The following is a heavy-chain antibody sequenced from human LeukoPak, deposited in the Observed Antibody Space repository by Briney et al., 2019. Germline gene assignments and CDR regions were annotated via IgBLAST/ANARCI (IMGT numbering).Heavy chain of an antibody. D-gene: IGHD1-26*01. J-gene: IGHJ4*02. CDR1: GGSFSGYY. V-gene: IGHV4-34*01. Sequence: PSETLSLTCAVYGGSFSGYYWSWVRQSPGRGLEWIGEISLSGYTGFNPSLRGRVTISLDESKNHLSLTLTSVTAADTAIYYCSRESGPYSPFGHWGQGILVTVTT. CDR2: ISLSGYT. CDR3: SRESGPYSPFGH.